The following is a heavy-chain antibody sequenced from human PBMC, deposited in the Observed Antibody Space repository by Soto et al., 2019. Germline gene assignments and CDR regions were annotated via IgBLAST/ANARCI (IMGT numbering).Heavy chain of an antibody. Sequence: QVQLVQSGAEVKKPGASVKVSCKASGYTFTSYDINWVRQATGQGLEWMGWMNPNSGNTGYAQKFQGRVTMTRNTSISTAYMELSSLRSEDTAVYYCAGVVSARFGELLYPGPDYWGQGTLVTVSS. CDR3: AGVVSARFGELLYPGPDY. D-gene: IGHD3-10*01. V-gene: IGHV1-8*01. CDR1: GYTFTSYD. CDR2: MNPNSGNT. J-gene: IGHJ4*02.